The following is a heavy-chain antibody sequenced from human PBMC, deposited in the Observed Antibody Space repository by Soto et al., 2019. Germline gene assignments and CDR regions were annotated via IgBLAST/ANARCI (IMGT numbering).Heavy chain of an antibody. V-gene: IGHV4-30-2*01. J-gene: IGHJ4*02. D-gene: IGHD3-16*01. Sequence: PSETLSLTCSGSGVTMSYGGYSWSGIRDAPGKGLEWLGSFSHRGTTYYHPAFKCRLALSRDRTRNQCSLSLSAMPAADKAVCYCARGGGYDSFAIWCEGIQVTVSS. CDR1: GVTMSYGGYS. CDR3: ARGGGYDSFAI. CDR2: FSHRGTT.